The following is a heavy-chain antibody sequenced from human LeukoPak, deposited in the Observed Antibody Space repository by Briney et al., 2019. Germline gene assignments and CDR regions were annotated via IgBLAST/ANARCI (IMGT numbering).Heavy chain of an antibody. CDR2: ISSSSSYT. Sequence: GGSLRLSCAASGLTFSDYYMSWIRQAPGKGLEWVSYISSSSSYTNYADSVKGRFTISRDNAKNSLHLQMNILRAEDTAVYYCARSAPRYTYGPYYFDDWGPGTLVTVSS. J-gene: IGHJ4*02. CDR1: GLTFSDYY. D-gene: IGHD4-17*01. CDR3: ARSAPRYTYGPYYFDD. V-gene: IGHV3-11*06.